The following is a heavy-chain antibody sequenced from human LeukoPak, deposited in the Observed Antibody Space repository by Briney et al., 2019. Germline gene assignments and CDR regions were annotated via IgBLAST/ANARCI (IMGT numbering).Heavy chain of an antibody. CDR1: GFTVSSNY. V-gene: IGHV3-66*03. D-gene: IGHD3-22*01. CDR3: ARDLDYYDSSGYLTY. Sequence: GGSLRLSCTASGFTVSSNYMSWVRQAPGRGLEWVSVIYSSGNTYYADSVKGRFTISRDNSKNTLYLQMNSLRAEDTAVYYCARDLDYYDSSGYLTYWGQGTLVTVSS. J-gene: IGHJ4*02. CDR2: IYSSGNT.